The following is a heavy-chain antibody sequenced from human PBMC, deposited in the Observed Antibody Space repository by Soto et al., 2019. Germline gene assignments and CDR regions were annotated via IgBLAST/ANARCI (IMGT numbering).Heavy chain of an antibody. D-gene: IGHD3-10*01. CDR2: ISGSGDST. V-gene: IGHV3-23*01. CDR3: AKALYGGFNY. Sequence: EVRLLESGGGLVQPGGSLRLSCAASGFTFSVYAMSWVRQAPGKGLEWVSGISGSGDSTHYADSVNGRFTVSRDNSKSMLYLQTNSLRAEDTAIYYCAKALYGGFNYWGQGTLVTVSS. CDR1: GFTFSVYA. J-gene: IGHJ4*02.